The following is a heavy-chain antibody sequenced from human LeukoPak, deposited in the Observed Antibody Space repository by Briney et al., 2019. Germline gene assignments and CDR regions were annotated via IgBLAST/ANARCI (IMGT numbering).Heavy chain of an antibody. CDR3: ARKNSGGWYFDY. V-gene: IGHV4-4*07. CDR2: IYSSGST. D-gene: IGHD6-19*01. Sequence: PSETLSLTCTVSGGSISTYYYSWIRQPAGKGLEGIGRIYSSGSTNYNPSLKSRVTMSVETSKNQLSLILSSVTASDTAVYYCARKNSGGWYFDYWGQGTLVTVSS. J-gene: IGHJ4*02. CDR1: GGSISTYY.